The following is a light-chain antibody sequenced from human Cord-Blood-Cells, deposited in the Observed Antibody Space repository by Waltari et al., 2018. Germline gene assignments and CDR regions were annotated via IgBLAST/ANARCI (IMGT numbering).Light chain of an antibody. CDR1: ALPKQY. Sequence: SYELTQPHSVSVSPAPTATITCSGDALPKQYAYWYQQKPGQAPVLVIYKDSERPSGIPERFSGSSSGTTVTLTISGVQAEDEADYYCQSADSSGTWVFGGGIKLTVL. J-gene: IGLJ3*02. V-gene: IGLV3-25*02. CDR3: QSADSSGTWV. CDR2: KDS.